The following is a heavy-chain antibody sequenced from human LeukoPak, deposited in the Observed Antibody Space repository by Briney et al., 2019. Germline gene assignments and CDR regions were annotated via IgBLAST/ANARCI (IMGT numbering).Heavy chain of an antibody. J-gene: IGHJ6*01. D-gene: IGHD3-10*02. CDR3: SKDFNTNVRGSPIDV. Sequence: GGSLRLSCAASGFTFSNYGMHWVRQAPGKGLEWVALLVYDGFYKYYADSVKGRFTISRDDSRNTLYLQLSSLRAEDTAVYYWSKDFNTNVRGSPIDVWGQRATVNGS. V-gene: IGHV3-30*18. CDR1: GFTFSNYG. CDR2: LVYDGFYK.